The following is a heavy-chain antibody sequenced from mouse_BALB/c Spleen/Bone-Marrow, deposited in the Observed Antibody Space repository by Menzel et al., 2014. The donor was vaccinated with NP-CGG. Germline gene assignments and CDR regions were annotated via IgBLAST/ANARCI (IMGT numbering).Heavy chain of an antibody. Sequence: VNLVESGAELMKPGASVKISCKATGYTFSSYWIEWVKQRPGHGLEWIGEILPGSSSTNYNEKFKGKATSTANTSSNTAYMQLSSLTSEDSAVYYCARRRFRGCDYWGQGTTLTVSS. CDR2: ILPGSSST. CDR3: ARRRFRGCDY. CDR1: GYTFSSYW. D-gene: IGHD3-3*01. V-gene: IGHV1-9*01. J-gene: IGHJ2*01.